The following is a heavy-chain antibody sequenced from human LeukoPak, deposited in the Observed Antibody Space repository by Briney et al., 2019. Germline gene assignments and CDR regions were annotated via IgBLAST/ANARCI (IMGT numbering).Heavy chain of an antibody. V-gene: IGHV3-11*01. Sequence: GGSLRLSCAASGFTFSDYYMSWIRQAPGEGLEWVSYISSGGSTIYYADSVKGRFTISRDNAKNSLYLQMNSLRAEDTAVYYCARDVAYYYGSGSYPPLDYWGQGTLVTVSS. CDR3: ARDVAYYYGSGSYPPLDY. CDR2: ISSGGSTI. D-gene: IGHD3-10*01. J-gene: IGHJ4*02. CDR1: GFTFSDYY.